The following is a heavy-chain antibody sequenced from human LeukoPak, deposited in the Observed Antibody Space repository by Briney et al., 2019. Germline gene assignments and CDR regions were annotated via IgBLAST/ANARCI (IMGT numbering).Heavy chain of an antibody. D-gene: IGHD5-24*01. V-gene: IGHV4-30-4*08. Sequence: PSQTLSLTCTVSGGSISSGDYYWSWIRQPPGKGLEWIGYIYYSGSTYYNPSLKSRVTISVDTSKNQFSLKLSSVTAADTAVYYCARGRGMATIDVDYWGQGTLVTVSS. J-gene: IGHJ4*02. CDR3: ARGRGMATIDVDY. CDR2: IYYSGST. CDR1: GGSISSGDYY.